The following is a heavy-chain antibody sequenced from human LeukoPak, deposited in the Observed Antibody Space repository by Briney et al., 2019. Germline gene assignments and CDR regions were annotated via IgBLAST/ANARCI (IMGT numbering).Heavy chain of an antibody. CDR3: ARVWSTIAVAGLDP. D-gene: IGHD6-19*01. V-gene: IGHV4-59*01. J-gene: IGHJ5*02. Sequence: SETLSLTCTVSGGSISSYYWSWIRQPPGKGLEWIGYIYYSGGTNYNPSLKSRVTISVDTSKNQSSLKLSSVTAADTAVYYCARVWSTIAVAGLDPWGQGTLVTVSS. CDR2: IYYSGGT. CDR1: GGSISSYY.